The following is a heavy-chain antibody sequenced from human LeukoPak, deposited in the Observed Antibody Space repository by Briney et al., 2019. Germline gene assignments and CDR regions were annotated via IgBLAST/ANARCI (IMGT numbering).Heavy chain of an antibody. CDR1: GFTFNNYT. J-gene: IGHJ4*02. CDR3: ARDYADYVGYFFFDY. D-gene: IGHD4-17*01. Sequence: GGCLRLSCAASGFTFNNYTMNWVRRAPGKGLEWVSSISGGGETTYYADSAKGRFTISRDNSQNTLYLQMNSLRAEDTAVYYCARDYADYVGYFFFDYWGQGTLVTVS. V-gene: IGHV3-23*01. CDR2: ISGGGETT.